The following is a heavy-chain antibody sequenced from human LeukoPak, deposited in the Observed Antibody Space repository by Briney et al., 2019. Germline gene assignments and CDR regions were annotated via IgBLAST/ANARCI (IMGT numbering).Heavy chain of an antibody. CDR1: GYTSTSYD. Sequence: ASVKVSCKASGYTSTSYDINWGRQATGQGLEWMGWMNPNSGSTGYAQKFQGRVTMTRNTSISTAYMELSSLRSEDTAVYYCARFCRVVVTRSAFDPWGQGTLVTVSS. CDR2: MNPNSGST. CDR3: ARFCRVVVTRSAFDP. V-gene: IGHV1-8*01. J-gene: IGHJ5*02. D-gene: IGHD4-23*01.